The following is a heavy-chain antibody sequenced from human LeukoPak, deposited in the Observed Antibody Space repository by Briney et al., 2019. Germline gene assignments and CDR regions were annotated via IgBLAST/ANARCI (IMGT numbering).Heavy chain of an antibody. V-gene: IGHV1-18*04. CDR1: GYTFSRYD. Sequence: ASVKVSCKSSGYTFSRYDISWVRQAPGQGLEWMGWIGTSSGNTKYAQKFQGRVTMTTDTSTSTGYMELMSLTSDDTALYYCARDTGLDYDFDYWGQGTLVTVSS. CDR2: IGTSSGNT. D-gene: IGHD3-16*01. CDR3: ARDTGLDYDFDY. J-gene: IGHJ4*02.